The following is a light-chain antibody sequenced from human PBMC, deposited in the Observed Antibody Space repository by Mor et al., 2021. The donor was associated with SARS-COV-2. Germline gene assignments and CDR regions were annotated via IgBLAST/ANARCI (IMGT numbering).Light chain of an antibody. CDR2: QVT. Sequence: YQVTNRPSGVAYRFSGSKSGDTASLTISGLQGEDEADYYCNSYSSGTTALVFGTGTKVT. V-gene: IGLV2-14*01. J-gene: IGLJ1*01. CDR3: NSYSSGTTALV.